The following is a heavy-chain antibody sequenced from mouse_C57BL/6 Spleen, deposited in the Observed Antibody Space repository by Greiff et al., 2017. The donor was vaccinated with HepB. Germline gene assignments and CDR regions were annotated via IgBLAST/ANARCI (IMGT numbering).Heavy chain of an antibody. D-gene: IGHD2-4*01. CDR3: DRGDDYLYYFDD. V-gene: IGHV14-3*01. CDR2: IDPANGNT. CDR1: GFNIKNNY. J-gene: IGHJ2*01. Sequence: DVQLQESVAELVRPGASVKLSCTASGFNIKNNYMHWVKQRPEQGLEWIGRIDPANGNTKYAPKFQGKATITADTPSNTAYLQLSSLTSEDTAIYYCDRGDDYLYYFDDWGQGTTLTVSS.